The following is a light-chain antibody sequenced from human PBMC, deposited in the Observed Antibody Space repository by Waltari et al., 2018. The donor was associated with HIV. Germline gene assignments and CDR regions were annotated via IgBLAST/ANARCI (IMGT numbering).Light chain of an antibody. CDR1: QDINNY. CDR2: ATS. CDR3: QQYDNLLT. Sequence: DIQITQSPSSLSASVGDRITITCQASQDINNYLNWYQQKPRKAPKLLIYATSNLETGVPSRFSGSGSGTDFSFTISSLQPEDIATYYCQQYDNLLTFGGGTKVEIK. V-gene: IGKV1-33*01. J-gene: IGKJ4*01.